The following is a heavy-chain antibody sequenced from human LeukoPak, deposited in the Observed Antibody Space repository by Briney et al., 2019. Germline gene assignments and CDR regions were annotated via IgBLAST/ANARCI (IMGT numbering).Heavy chain of an antibody. CDR1: GFSVSSNS. CDR2: ISSAGST. V-gene: IGHV3-53*01. D-gene: IGHD3-22*01. J-gene: IGHJ3*02. Sequence: SGGSLRLSCAVSGFSVSSNSMSWVRQAPGKGLEWVSVISSAGSTYYTDSVKGRFTISRDRSKKTLFLQMSSLRAEDTAIYYCARPHYFDISAYGDDALDIWGQGTMVIVSS. CDR3: ARPHYFDISAYGDDALDI.